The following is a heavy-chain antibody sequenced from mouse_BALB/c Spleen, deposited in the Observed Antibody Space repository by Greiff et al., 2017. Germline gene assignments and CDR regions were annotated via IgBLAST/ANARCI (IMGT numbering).Heavy chain of an antibody. J-gene: IGHJ3*01. CDR3: AREAYGNYAWFAY. V-gene: IGHV5-6-5*01. CDR2: ISSGGST. Sequence: EVLLVESGGGLVKPGGSLKLSCAASGFTFSSYAMSWVRQTPEKRLEWVASISSGGSTYYPDSVKGRFTISRDNARNILYLQMSSLRSEDTAMYYCAREAYGNYAWFAYWGQGTLVNVSA. D-gene: IGHD2-1*01. CDR1: GFTFSSYA.